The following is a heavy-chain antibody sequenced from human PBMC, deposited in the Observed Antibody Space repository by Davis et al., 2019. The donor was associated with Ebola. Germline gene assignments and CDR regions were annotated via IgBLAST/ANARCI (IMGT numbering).Heavy chain of an antibody. CDR1: GGSISSGDYY. Sequence: SETLSLTCTVSGGSISSGDYYWSWIRQPPGKGLEWIGYIYYSGSTYYNPSLKSRVTISVDTSKNQFSLKLSSVTAADTAVYYCARELTYYYDSSGYHAGKFFDYWGQGTLVTVSS. CDR2: IYYSGST. V-gene: IGHV4-30-4*01. D-gene: IGHD3-22*01. J-gene: IGHJ4*02. CDR3: ARELTYYYDSSGYHAGKFFDY.